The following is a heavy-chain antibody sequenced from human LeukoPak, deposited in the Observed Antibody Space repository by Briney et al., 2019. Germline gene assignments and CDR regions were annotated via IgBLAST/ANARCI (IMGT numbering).Heavy chain of an antibody. CDR2: IYYSGST. Sequence: PSETLSLTCSVSGRSISSYYWSWIRQPPGKGLEWIGYIYYSGSTNYNPSLKSRVTISVDTSKNQFSLKLSSVTAADTAVYYCARSVSAYYYGSGSYLSIDYWGQGTLVTVSS. V-gene: IGHV4-59*01. D-gene: IGHD3-10*01. J-gene: IGHJ4*02. CDR3: ARSVSAYYYGSGSYLSIDY. CDR1: GRSISSYY.